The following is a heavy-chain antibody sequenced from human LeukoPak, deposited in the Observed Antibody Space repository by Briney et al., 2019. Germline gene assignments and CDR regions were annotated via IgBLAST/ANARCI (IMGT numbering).Heavy chain of an antibody. V-gene: IGHV3-7*02. CDR3: ASINYYYDSSGPFDY. CDR1: GFTFSTYW. Sequence: GGSLRLSCAASGFTFSTYWMSWVRQAPGKGLEWVANIKQGGNDKYYVDSVKGRFTISRDNAKKSLYLQMNSLRAEDTAVYYCASINYYYDSSGPFDYWGQGTLVTVSS. CDR2: IKQGGNDK. J-gene: IGHJ4*02. D-gene: IGHD3-22*01.